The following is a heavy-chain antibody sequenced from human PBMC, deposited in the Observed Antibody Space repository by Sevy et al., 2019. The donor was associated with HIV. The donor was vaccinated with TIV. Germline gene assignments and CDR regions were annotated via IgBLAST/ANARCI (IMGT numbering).Heavy chain of an antibody. CDR2: ISYSGTNK. V-gene: IGHV3-30-3*01. D-gene: IGHD2-21*02. CDR3: ARVAGEYCTDDCYHRFDY. Sequence: GGSLRLSCAASGFTFTLYAIHWVRQAPGKGLEWVALISYSGTNKYYADSVKGRFTISRDDSKNTAYLQMNNLRIDDTAVYDCARVAGEYCTDDCYHRFDYWGQGTQVTVSS. CDR1: GFTFTLYA. J-gene: IGHJ4*02.